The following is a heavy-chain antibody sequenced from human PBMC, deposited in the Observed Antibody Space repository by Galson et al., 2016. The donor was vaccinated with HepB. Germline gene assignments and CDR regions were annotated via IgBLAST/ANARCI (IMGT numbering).Heavy chain of an antibody. CDR3: ARTGRSGSSYGGIQGTFDV. CDR1: GGSISTSSFY. J-gene: IGHJ3*01. CDR2: ILYSGTT. Sequence: ETLSLTCTVSGGSISTSSFYWGWIRQPPGKGLEWIGNILYSGTTYNNPSLKSRVTITVDTSKNQFSLKLTPVTAADTAVYYCARTGRSGSSYGGIQGTFDVWGQGTMVTVSS. D-gene: IGHD5-18*01. V-gene: IGHV4-39*01.